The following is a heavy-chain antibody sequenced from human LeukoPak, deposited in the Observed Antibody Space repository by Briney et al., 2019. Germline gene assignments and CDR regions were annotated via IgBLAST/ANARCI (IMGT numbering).Heavy chain of an antibody. V-gene: IGHV1-8*01. CDR1: GYTFTSYD. J-gene: IGHJ6*03. CDR2: MNPNSGNT. D-gene: IGHD6-13*01. CDR3: ARAGLAAGDYYYYMDV. Sequence: ASVKVSCKASGYTFTSYDINWVRQATGQGLEWMGRMNPNSGNTGYAQKFQGRVTMTRNTSISTAYMELSSLRSEDTAVYYCARAGLAAGDYYYYMDVWGKGTTVTVSS.